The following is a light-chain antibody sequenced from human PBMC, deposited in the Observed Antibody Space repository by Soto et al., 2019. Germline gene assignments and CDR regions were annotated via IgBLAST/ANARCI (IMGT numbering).Light chain of an antibody. V-gene: IGKV1-39*01. Sequence: DIQMTQSPSTLSASVGDRVTITCRASQNISIYLNWYQQRPGRAPNLLIYSASNLHSGVPSRLSGTGSETDFTLTISGLQPEDFATYYCQQSYGTPFTFGPGTTIDL. J-gene: IGKJ3*01. CDR1: QNISIY. CDR3: QQSYGTPFT. CDR2: SAS.